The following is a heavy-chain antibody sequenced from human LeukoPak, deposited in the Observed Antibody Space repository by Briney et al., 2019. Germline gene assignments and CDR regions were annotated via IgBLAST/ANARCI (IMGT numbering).Heavy chain of an antibody. CDR3: ARDHYYDSSGYYLDY. D-gene: IGHD3-22*01. Sequence: ASVKVSCKASGYTFASYGISWVRQAPGQGLEWMGWISAYNGNTNYAQKLQGRVTMTTDTSTSTAYMELRSLRSEDTAVYYCARDHYYDSSGYYLDYWGQGTLVTVSS. V-gene: IGHV1-18*01. CDR2: ISAYNGNT. J-gene: IGHJ4*02. CDR1: GYTFASYG.